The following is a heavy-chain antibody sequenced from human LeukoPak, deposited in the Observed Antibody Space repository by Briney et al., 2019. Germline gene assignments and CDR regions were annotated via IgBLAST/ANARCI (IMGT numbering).Heavy chain of an antibody. CDR1: GFPFSSYA. Sequence: GSLRLSFAASGFPFSSYAMHWVRPAPGKGLEWVAVISYDGSNKYYADSVKGRFTISRDNSKNTLYLQMNSLRAEDTAVYYCARDQADSSGWYGFDYWGQGTLVTVSS. CDR3: ARDQADSSGWYGFDY. CDR2: ISYDGSNK. J-gene: IGHJ4*02. D-gene: IGHD6-19*01. V-gene: IGHV3-30*04.